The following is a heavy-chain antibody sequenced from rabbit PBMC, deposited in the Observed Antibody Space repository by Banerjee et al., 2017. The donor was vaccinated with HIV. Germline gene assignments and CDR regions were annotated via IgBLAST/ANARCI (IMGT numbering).Heavy chain of an antibody. CDR2: IYAGGSGST. Sequence: QSLEESGGDLVKPGASLTLTCTASGFSFSSSYMCWVRQAPGKGLEWIACIYAGGSGSTYYASWAGGRFTISKTSSTTVTLQMTSLTAADTATYFCVRGVGSSYFYGMDLWGPGTLVTVS. CDR1: GFSFSSSY. J-gene: IGHJ6*01. V-gene: IGHV1S40*01. D-gene: IGHD8-1*01. CDR3: VRGVGSSYFYGMDL.